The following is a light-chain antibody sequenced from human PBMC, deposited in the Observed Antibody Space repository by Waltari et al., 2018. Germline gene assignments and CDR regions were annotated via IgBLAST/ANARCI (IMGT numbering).Light chain of an antibody. J-gene: IGLJ3*02. CDR1: NSNIGGNS. V-gene: IGLV1-44*01. Sequence: QSILTQPPSVSGTPGQRVTISCSGSNSNIGGNSVNWYHQLPGTAPKLLIYNDNQGPSGVPDVFSASKSGTSATLAITGLQSEDEADYYCAVWDDSLGGVFGGGTKLTVL. CDR2: NDN. CDR3: AVWDDSLGGV.